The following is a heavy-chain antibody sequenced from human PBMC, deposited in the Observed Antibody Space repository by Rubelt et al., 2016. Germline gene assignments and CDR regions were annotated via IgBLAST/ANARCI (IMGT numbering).Heavy chain of an antibody. D-gene: IGHD3-3*01. CDR1: GYSISSGYY. CDR2: IYHSGST. Sequence: QLQLQESGPGLVKPSETLSPTCTVSGYSISSGYYWGWIRQPPGKGLEWIGSIYHSGSTYYNPSLTGRVTISVDTSKNQFSLKLSSVTAADTAVYYCARAHDFWSGYYVYWGQGTLVTVSS. V-gene: IGHV4-38-2*02. CDR3: ARAHDFWSGYYVY. J-gene: IGHJ4*02.